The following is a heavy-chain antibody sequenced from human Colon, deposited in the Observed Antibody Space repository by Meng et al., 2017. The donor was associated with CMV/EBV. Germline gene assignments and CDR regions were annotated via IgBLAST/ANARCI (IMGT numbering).Heavy chain of an antibody. CDR3: VKGHTMINP. CDR2: ISPTGSDT. J-gene: IGHJ5*02. V-gene: IGHV3-11*05. Sequence: VPLVGSGGGLVKPGESLRLSCAASGFIFSDYYMTWIREAPGKGLEWVSYISPTGSDTNYADSVRGRFTISRDNAKNSLFLQMSSLTAEDTAVYYCVKGHTMINPWGQGTLVTVSS. D-gene: IGHD3-16*01. CDR1: GFIFSDYY.